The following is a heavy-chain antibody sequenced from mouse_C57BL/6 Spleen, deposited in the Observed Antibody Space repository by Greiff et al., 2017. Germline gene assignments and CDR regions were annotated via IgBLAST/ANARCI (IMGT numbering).Heavy chain of an antibody. CDR3: ANLEGTTVDYYAMDY. D-gene: IGHD1-1*01. J-gene: IGHJ4*01. Sequence: QVQLQQSGAELARPGASVKMSCKASGYTFTSYTMHWVKQRPGQGLEWIGYINPSSGYTKYNQKFKDKATLTADKSSSTAYMQLSSLTSEDSAVYYCANLEGTTVDYYAMDYWGQGTSVTVSS. CDR2: INPSSGYT. V-gene: IGHV1-4*01. CDR1: GYTFTSYT.